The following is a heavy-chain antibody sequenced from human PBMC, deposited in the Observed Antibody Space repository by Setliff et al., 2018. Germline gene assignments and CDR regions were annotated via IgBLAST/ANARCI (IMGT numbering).Heavy chain of an antibody. V-gene: IGHV4-59*12. Sequence: SETLSLTCNVSGVSISSYYWSWIRQPPGKGLESIGYIQKSGSTNYNPSLMSRVTISIDTSKNQFSLRLTSVTAADTAVYYCARVDFTMLQGVLGQWGQGTLVTVSS. J-gene: IGHJ1*01. CDR1: GVSISSYY. CDR3: ARVDFTMLQGVLGQ. CDR2: IQKSGST. D-gene: IGHD3-10*01.